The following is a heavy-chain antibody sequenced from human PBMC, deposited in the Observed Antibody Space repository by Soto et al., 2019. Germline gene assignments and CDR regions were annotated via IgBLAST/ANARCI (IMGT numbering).Heavy chain of an antibody. CDR3: ARSQGITTFNWFDR. D-gene: IGHD3-3*01. J-gene: IGHJ5*02. CDR2: IHYSGTT. V-gene: IGHV4-39*01. CDR1: GSSISTNGFY. Sequence: SETLSLTCTFSGSSISTNGFYWGWIRQPPGKGLEWIGSIHYSGTTYYNPPLKSRVAISVDTSKNQFSLRLSSVAATDTSFYYCARSQGITTFNWFDRWGQGTLVTVSS.